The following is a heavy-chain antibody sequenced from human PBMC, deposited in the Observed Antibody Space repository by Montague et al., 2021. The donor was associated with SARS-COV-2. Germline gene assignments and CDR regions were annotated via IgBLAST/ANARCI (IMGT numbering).Heavy chain of an antibody. CDR1: SASIRDYY. CDR3: ARDRGLSGFYGYDPLYFYGMDV. Sequence: SETLSLTCTVSSASIRDYYWSWIRQPPGKGLEWIGYIYESGSTKSNPSLTSRLIMSVDTSRNQFSPTLSSVTTADTAVYYCARDRGLSGFYGYDPLYFYGMDVWGQGTTVIVSS. D-gene: IGHD5-12*01. CDR2: IYESGST. J-gene: IGHJ6*02. V-gene: IGHV4-59*01.